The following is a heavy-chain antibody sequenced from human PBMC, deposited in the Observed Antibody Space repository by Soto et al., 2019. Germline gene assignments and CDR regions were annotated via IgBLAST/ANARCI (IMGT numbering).Heavy chain of an antibody. Sequence: SVKVSCKASGGTFSSYAISWVRQAPGQGLEWMGGIIPIFGTANYAQKFQGRVTITADESTSTAYMELSSLRSEDTAVYYCARSQMKACSGGSCYSYWFDPWGQGTLVTVSS. V-gene: IGHV1-69*13. D-gene: IGHD2-15*01. CDR1: GGTFSSYA. J-gene: IGHJ5*02. CDR3: ARSQMKACSGGSCYSYWFDP. CDR2: IIPIFGTA.